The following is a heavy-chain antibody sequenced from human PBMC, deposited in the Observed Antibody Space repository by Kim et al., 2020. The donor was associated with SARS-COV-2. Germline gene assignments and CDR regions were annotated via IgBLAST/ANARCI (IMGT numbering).Heavy chain of an antibody. Sequence: SETLSLTCTVSGGSISSYYWSWIRQPPGKGLEWIGYIYYSGSPNYNPSLKSRVTISVDTSKNQFSLKLSSVTAADTAVYYCARVSFSSSYPHFFDYWGQGTLVTVSS. CDR2: IYYSGSP. V-gene: IGHV4-59*13. D-gene: IGHD2-2*01. CDR1: GGSISSYY. J-gene: IGHJ4*02. CDR3: ARVSFSSSYPHFFDY.